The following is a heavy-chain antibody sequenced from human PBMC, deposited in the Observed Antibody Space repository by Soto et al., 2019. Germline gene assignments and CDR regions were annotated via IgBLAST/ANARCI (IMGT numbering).Heavy chain of an antibody. Sequence: EVQLLESGGGLVQPGGSLRLSCAASGFTFSNFDMSWVRQAPGKGLEWVSGISTSGVNTYYADSVKGRFTSSRDNSKNTLYLQMTSLRADDTAVYYCATGTAAPAHWGQGTLVTVYS. V-gene: IGHV3-23*01. CDR1: GFTFSNFD. CDR3: ATGTAAPAH. D-gene: IGHD6-13*01. CDR2: ISTSGVNT. J-gene: IGHJ1*01.